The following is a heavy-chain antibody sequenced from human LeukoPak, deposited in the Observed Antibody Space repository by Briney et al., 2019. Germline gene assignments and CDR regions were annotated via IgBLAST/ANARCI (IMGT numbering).Heavy chain of an antibody. V-gene: IGHV3-30*04. J-gene: IGHJ4*02. CDR2: ISYDGSNK. Sequence: GRSLRLSCAASGFTFSSYAMHWVRQAPGKGLEWVAVISYDGSNKYYADSVKGRFTISRDNSKNTLYLRMNSLRAEDTAVYYCARGSTIAARPGDYWGQGTLVTVSS. D-gene: IGHD6-6*01. CDR3: ARGSTIAARPGDY. CDR1: GFTFSSYA.